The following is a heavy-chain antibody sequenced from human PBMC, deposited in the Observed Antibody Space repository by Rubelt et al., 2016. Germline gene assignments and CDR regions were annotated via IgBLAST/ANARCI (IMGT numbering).Heavy chain of an antibody. D-gene: IGHD1-26*01. Sequence: QVQLQESGPGLVKPSETLSLTCTVSGYSISSGYYWGWIRQPPGKGLEGIGNIFHTGSTSYNPSLKSRVPISVDTPKNQFSLKLSSVTAAVTAVYYCARHGGSYLDYFDYWGQGTLVTVSS. CDR2: IFHTGST. V-gene: IGHV4-38-2*02. CDR3: ARHGGSYLDYFDY. J-gene: IGHJ4*02. CDR1: GYSISSGYY.